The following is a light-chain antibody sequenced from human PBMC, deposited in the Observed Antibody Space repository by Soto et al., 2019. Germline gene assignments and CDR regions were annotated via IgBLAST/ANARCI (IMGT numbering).Light chain of an antibody. J-gene: IGKJ1*01. V-gene: IGKV3-15*01. Sequence: IGVKLSPSTXSADLGQRAPSTCRASQSVSRNLAWYKQKPGKXPXXXIYGTSTRATGIPARFSGSGYGTELTLTCRRHQHEDCAVYYCHQYNSSPTFGDGTKVDI. CDR1: QSVSRN. CDR2: GTS. CDR3: HQYNSSPT.